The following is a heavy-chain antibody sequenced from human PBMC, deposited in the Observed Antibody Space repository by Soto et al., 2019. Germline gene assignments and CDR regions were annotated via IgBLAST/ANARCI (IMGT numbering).Heavy chain of an antibody. J-gene: IGHJ4*02. V-gene: IGHV3-33*01. D-gene: IGHD2-21*02. CDR2: IWYDGSNK. Sequence: QVQLVESGGGVVQPGRSLRLSCAASGFTFSNYGMHWVRQAPGKGLEWVALIWYDGSNKYYADSVKGRFTISRDKSKNTLYLQMNSLRAEDTAGYYCARDRSGDSLDYWGQGTLVTVSS. CDR3: ARDRSGDSLDY. CDR1: GFTFSNYG.